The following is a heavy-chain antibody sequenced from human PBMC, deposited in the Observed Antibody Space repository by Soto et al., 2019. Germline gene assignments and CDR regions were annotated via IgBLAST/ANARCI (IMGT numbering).Heavy chain of an antibody. D-gene: IGHD5-12*01. J-gene: IGHJ6*02. CDR2: IYYSGST. CDR3: ARAYGGFDNGLDV. CDR1: GDSIRSYY. V-gene: IGHV4-59*01. Sequence: ASETLSLTCTVSGDSIRSYYWTWIRQPPGKGLELIGYIYYSGSTRYNPSLKSRVTISADMSKNQFSLKLSSVIAADTAVYYCARAYGGFDNGLDVWGQGTAVTVSS.